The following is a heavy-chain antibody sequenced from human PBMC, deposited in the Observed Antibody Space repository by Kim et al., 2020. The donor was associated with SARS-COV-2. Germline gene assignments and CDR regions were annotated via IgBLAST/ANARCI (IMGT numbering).Heavy chain of an antibody. J-gene: IGHJ4*02. CDR1: GFTFSSYG. CDR3: AKDMISSQLWSRGHDY. Sequence: GGSLRLSCAASGFTFSSYGMHWVRQAPGKGLEWVAVISYDGSNKYYADSVKGRFTISRDNSKNTLYLQMNSLRAEDTAVYYCAKDMISSQLWSRGHDYWGQGTLVTVSS. V-gene: IGHV3-30*18. D-gene: IGHD5-18*01. CDR2: ISYDGSNK.